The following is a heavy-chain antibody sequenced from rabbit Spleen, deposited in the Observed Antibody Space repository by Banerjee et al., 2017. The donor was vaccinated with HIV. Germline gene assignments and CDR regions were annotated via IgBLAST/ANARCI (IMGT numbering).Heavy chain of an antibody. CDR2: IDAGGSDST. V-gene: IGHV1S40*01. J-gene: IGHJ4*01. D-gene: IGHD8-1*01. Sequence: QSLEESGGDLVKPGASLTLTCIASGVSFSGDSYMCWVRQAPGKGLEWIACIDAGGSDSTYYASWAKGRFTISKTSSTTVTLQMTSLTAADTATYLCARDGAGGSYFALWGPGTLVTVS. CDR3: ARDGAGGSYFAL. CDR1: GVSFSGDSY.